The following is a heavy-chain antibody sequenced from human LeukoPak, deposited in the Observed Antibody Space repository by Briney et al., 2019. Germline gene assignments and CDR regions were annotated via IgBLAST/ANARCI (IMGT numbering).Heavy chain of an antibody. J-gene: IGHJ1*01. Sequence: SETLSLTCTVSGGSIRSYYWSWVRQPLGKGLEWIGYIYYNGNTNYNASLKSRVTISVDTSKNQFSLKLSSVTAADTAVYYCARHPDSSGYYFYFQHWGQGTLVTVSS. CDR2: IYYNGNT. CDR1: GGSIRSYY. CDR3: ARHPDSSGYYFYFQH. D-gene: IGHD3-22*01. V-gene: IGHV4-59*08.